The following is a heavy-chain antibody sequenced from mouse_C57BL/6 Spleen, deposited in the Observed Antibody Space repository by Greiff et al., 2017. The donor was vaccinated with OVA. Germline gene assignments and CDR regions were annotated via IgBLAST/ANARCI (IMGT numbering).Heavy chain of an antibody. CDR1: GFTFSDYG. D-gene: IGHD1-1*01. CDR2: ISSGSSTI. Sequence: EVNVVESGGGLVKPGGSLKLSCAASGFTFSDYGMHWVRQAPEKGLEWVAYISSGSSTIYYADTVKGRLTFSRANAKTTLFLYITSLRSEETGMYDCARETTVVGDSAMDYWGQGTSVTVSS. CDR3: ARETTVVGDSAMDY. J-gene: IGHJ4*01. V-gene: IGHV5-17*01.